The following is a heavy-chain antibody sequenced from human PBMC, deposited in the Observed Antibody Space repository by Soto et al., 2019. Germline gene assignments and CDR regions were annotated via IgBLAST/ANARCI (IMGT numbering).Heavy chain of an antibody. CDR1: GFTVSSNY. CDR3: AREHVPYYYDSSGYYFDY. CDR2: IYSGGST. V-gene: IGHV3-66*01. Sequence: GGSLRLSCAASGFTVSSNYMSWVRQAPGKGLEWVSVIYSGGSTYYADSVKGRFTISRDNSKNTLYLQMNSLRAEDTAVYYCAREHVPYYYDSSGYYFDYWGQGTLVTVSS. J-gene: IGHJ4*02. D-gene: IGHD3-22*01.